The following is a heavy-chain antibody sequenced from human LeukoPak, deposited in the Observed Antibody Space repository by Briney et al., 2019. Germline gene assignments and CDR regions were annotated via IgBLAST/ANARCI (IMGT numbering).Heavy chain of an antibody. J-gene: IGHJ4*02. Sequence: ASVKVSCKASGYTFTSYDINWVRQATGQGLEWMGWMDPNSGNTGYAQKFQGRVTMTRNTSISTAYMELSSLRSEDTAVYYCARVAEVRGVKLYYFDYWGQGTLVTVSS. CDR1: GYTFTSYD. V-gene: IGHV1-8*01. CDR2: MDPNSGNT. D-gene: IGHD3-10*01. CDR3: ARVAEVRGVKLYYFDY.